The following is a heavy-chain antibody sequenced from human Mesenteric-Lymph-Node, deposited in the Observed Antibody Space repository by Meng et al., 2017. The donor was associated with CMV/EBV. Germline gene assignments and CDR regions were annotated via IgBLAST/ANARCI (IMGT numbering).Heavy chain of an antibody. CDR2: VNPNSGDT. CDR1: GYSFTGYY. D-gene: IGHD2-2*01. J-gene: IGHJ5*02. CDR3: ARDGVLCGDTSCRGFYS. Sequence: ASVKVSCKASGYSFTGYYMHWVRQAPGQGLEWMGWVNPNSGDTDYAQKFQGRVTMTRDTSVTTDYMELSRLTSDDTAVYYCARDGVLCGDTSCRGFYSWGQGTLVTVSS. V-gene: IGHV1-2*02.